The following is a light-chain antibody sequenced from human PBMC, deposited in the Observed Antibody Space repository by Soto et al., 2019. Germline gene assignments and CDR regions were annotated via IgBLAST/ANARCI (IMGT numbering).Light chain of an antibody. Sequence: DLQMTQSPSTLSASIGDRVTITCRASQSISSWLAWFQQRPGKAPNLLIYDASTLESGVPSRFSGRGSGTEFTLTISSLQPDDFATYYCQQYNTYSYTFGQGT. CDR3: QQYNTYSYT. V-gene: IGKV1-5*01. J-gene: IGKJ2*01. CDR1: QSISSW. CDR2: DAS.